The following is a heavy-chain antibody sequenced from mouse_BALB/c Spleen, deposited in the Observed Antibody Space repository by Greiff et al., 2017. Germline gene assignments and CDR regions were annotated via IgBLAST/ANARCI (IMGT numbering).Heavy chain of an antibody. CDR1: GYSITSDYA. Sequence: ESGPGLVKPSQSLSLTCTVTGYSITSDYAWNWIRQFPGNKLEWMGYISYSGSTSYNPSLKSRISITRDTSKNQFFLQLNSVTTEDTATYYCARGTTVYYAMDYWGQGTSVTVSS. J-gene: IGHJ4*01. V-gene: IGHV3-2*02. CDR2: ISYSGST. D-gene: IGHD1-1*01. CDR3: ARGTTVYYAMDY.